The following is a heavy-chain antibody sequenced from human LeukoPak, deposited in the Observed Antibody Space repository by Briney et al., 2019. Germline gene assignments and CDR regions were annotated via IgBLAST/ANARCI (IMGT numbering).Heavy chain of an antibody. CDR3: AKQMAVDYFDY. D-gene: IGHD5-24*01. J-gene: IGHJ4*02. V-gene: IGHV3-30*18. Sequence: PGGSLRLSCAASGFTFSNFGMHWVRQAPGKGLEWVAVILYDGKNEYYTDSVKGRFTISRDNAKNTVYLQMNSLKPEDTAVYYCAKQMAVDYFDYWGQGTLVTVSS. CDR1: GFTFSNFG. CDR2: ILYDGKNE.